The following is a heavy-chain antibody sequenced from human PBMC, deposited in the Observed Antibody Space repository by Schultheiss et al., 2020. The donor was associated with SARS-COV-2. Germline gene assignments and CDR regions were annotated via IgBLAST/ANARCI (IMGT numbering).Heavy chain of an antibody. D-gene: IGHD6-19*01. CDR2: ISYDGSNK. CDR3: ARGVAVDT. V-gene: IGHV3-30*04. J-gene: IGHJ5*02. Sequence: GGSLRLSCAASGFTFSSYAMHWVRQAPGKGLEWVAVISYDGSNKYYSDSVKGRFTISRDNSKNTLYLQMNSLRDEDTAVYYCARGVAVDTWGQGTLVTVSS. CDR1: GFTFSSYA.